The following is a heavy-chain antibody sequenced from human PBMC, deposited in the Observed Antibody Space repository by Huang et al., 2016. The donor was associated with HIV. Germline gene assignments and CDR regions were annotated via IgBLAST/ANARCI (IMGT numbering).Heavy chain of an antibody. CDR2: IFWDDDK. CDR1: GFSITTDGAG. V-gene: IGHV2-5*02. CDR3: AHRQTYDFWSGSFDS. Sequence: QITLKESGPTLVKPTQTLTLTCTFSGFSITTDGAGVGWILPPPGRALEWLELIFWDDDKRYSPSLKNRLSITKDTSKDQVVLTMTNMDPVDTATYFCAHRQTYDFWSGSFDSWGQGTLVTVSS. D-gene: IGHD3-3*01. J-gene: IGHJ4*02.